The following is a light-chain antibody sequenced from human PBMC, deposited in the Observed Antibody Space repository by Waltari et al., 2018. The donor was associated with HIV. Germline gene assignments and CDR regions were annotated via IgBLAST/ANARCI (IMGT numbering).Light chain of an antibody. Sequence: QSALTQPASVSASPGPSLTISCAGTGQDIGFSDSVPWYKHPPNQAPQLIIYGVYSRTSQIPLRFSGSKSGNTAYLIISGLQAEDEADYYCSSPTNVDTVIFGGGTNLAVL. CDR3: SSPTNVDTVI. J-gene: IGLJ2*01. CDR1: GQDIGFSDS. V-gene: IGLV2-14*01. CDR2: GVY.